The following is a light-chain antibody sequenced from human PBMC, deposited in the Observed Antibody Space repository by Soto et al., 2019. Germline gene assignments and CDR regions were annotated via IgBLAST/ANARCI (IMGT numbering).Light chain of an antibody. CDR3: QQYNNYFSWT. CDR2: DAS. Sequence: DIQMTQSPSTLSASLGDRVTITCRASQSISIWLAWYQQKPGKAPNILIYDASTLVSGVPSRFSGSGSGTEFTLTISSLQPDDFATYYCQQYNNYFSWTFGQGTKVDIK. J-gene: IGKJ1*01. CDR1: QSISIW. V-gene: IGKV1-5*01.